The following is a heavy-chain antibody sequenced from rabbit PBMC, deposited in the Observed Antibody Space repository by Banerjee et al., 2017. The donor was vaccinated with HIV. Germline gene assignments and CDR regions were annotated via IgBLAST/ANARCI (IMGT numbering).Heavy chain of an antibody. CDR1: GIDFSSRYW. CDR2: IYAGDGST. J-gene: IGHJ6*01. V-gene: IGHV1S45*01. Sequence: QEQLVESGGGLVKPEGSLTLTCKASGIDFSSRYWICWVRQAPGKGLEWIACIYAGDGSTDYASWAKGRFTISKTSSTTMTLQMTSLTAADTATYFCARNGMDLRGPGTLVTVS. CDR3: ARNGMDL.